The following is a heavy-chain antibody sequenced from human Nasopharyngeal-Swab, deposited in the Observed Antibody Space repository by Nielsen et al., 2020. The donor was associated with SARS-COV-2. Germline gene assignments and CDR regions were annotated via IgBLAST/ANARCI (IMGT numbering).Heavy chain of an antibody. V-gene: IGHV3-48*04. D-gene: IGHD5-12*01. CDR1: GFTFSSYS. CDR2: ISSTSSTI. CDR3: ARDYSGDDFRYYYYYYMDV. J-gene: IGHJ6*03. Sequence: GASLPISWAASGFTFSSYSMIWVRQAPGRGLEWASYISSTSSTIYYADSVKGRFTISRDNAKNSLYLQMNSLRAEDTAVYYCARDYSGDDFRYYYYYYMDVWGKGTTVTVSS.